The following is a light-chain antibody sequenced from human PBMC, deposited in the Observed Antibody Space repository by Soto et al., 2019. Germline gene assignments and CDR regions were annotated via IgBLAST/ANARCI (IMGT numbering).Light chain of an antibody. CDR1: SSDVGGYNY. J-gene: IGLJ2*01. V-gene: IGLV2-8*01. CDR3: SSYAGSTPV. CDR2: EVS. Sequence: QPVLTQPPSASGSPGQSVTISCTGTSSDVGGYNYVSWCQQHPGKAPKLMIYEVSKRPSGVPDRFSGSKSGNTASLTVSGLQAEDEADYYCSSYAGSTPVFGGGTKLTVL.